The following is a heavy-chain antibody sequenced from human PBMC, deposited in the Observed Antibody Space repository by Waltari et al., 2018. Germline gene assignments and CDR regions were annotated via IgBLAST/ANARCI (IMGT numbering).Heavy chain of an antibody. CDR2: INHSGRT. CDR1: GGSFRGYY. D-gene: IGHD6-6*01. J-gene: IGHJ4*02. V-gene: IGHV4-34*01. Sequence: QVQLQQWGAGLLKPSETLSLTCAVYGGSFRGYYWSWIRQPPGKGREWIGEINHSGRTNYNPSLKSRVTISVDTSKNQFSLKLSSVTAADTAVYYCARGRYSSSWYYFDYWGQGTLVTVSS. CDR3: ARGRYSSSWYYFDY.